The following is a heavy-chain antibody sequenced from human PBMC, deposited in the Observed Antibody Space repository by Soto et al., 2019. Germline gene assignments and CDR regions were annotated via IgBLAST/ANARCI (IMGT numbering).Heavy chain of an antibody. CDR3: VSQRTSVLTQAYFDY. D-gene: IGHD2-8*01. J-gene: IGHJ4*02. V-gene: IGHV4-39*01. CDR2: VYYRGRS. CDR1: GGSVINSNYY. Sequence: SETLSLTCAVSGGSVINSNYYWVWIRQSPGKGLEWIGSVYYRGRSYSKSSVKSRVTISVDTFKNQFSLNLNSVTASDTAVYFCVSQRTSVLTQAYFDYWGPGALVTVSS.